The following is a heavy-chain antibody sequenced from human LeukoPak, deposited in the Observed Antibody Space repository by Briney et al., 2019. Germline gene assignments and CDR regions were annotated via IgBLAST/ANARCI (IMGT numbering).Heavy chain of an antibody. V-gene: IGHV1-8*03. Sequence: ASVKVSCKASGYTFTSYDINWVRQATGQGLEWMGWMNPNSGNTGYAQKFQGRVTITRNTSISTAYMELSSLRSEDTAVYYCARGSIAARPVDYWGQGTLVTVSS. CDR3: ARGSIAARPVDY. J-gene: IGHJ4*02. CDR1: GYTFTSYD. D-gene: IGHD6-6*01. CDR2: MNPNSGNT.